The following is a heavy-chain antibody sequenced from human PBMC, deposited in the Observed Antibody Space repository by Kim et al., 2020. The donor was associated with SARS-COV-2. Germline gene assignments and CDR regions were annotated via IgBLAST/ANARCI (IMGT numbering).Heavy chain of an antibody. CDR3: ARLEMTGIGGSGLFYP. Sequence: SETLSRTCTVSGGSIIRSNSHWGWIRQPPGKGLEWIGSVYYSGSTFYNPSLKSRVTISVDTSENQLSLKLTSVTAADTAVYYCARLEMTGIGGSGLFYP. V-gene: IGHV4-39*01. D-gene: IGHD2-15*01. CDR2: VYYSGST. J-gene: IGHJ5*02. CDR1: GGSIIRSNSH.